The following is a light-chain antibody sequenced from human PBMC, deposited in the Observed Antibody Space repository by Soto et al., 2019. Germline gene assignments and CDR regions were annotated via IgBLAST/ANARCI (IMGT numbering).Light chain of an antibody. V-gene: IGKV1-12*01. J-gene: IGKJ4*01. CDR2: AAS. CDR3: QQTTSFPLT. CDR1: QGISSW. Sequence: DIQMTQSPSFVSASVGDRVTITCRASQGISSWLGWYQHKPGRAPKLLIHAASSLESGVPSRFSGSGSGTDVTLIISSLQPEDFATYYCQQTTSFPLTFGGGTKVQIK.